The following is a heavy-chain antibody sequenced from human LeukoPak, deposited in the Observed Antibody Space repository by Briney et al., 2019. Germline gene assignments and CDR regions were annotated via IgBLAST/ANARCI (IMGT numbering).Heavy chain of an antibody. CDR3: AKDLRFGEKKGGRYYYYYMDV. CDR2: ISGSGGST. D-gene: IGHD3-10*01. Sequence: PGGSLRLSCAASGFTFSSYGMSWVRQAPGKGLEWVSAISGSGGSTYYADSVKGRFTISRDNSKNTLYLQMNSLRAEDTAVYYCAKDLRFGEKKGGRYYYYYMDVWGKGTTVTISS. V-gene: IGHV3-23*01. J-gene: IGHJ6*03. CDR1: GFTFSSYG.